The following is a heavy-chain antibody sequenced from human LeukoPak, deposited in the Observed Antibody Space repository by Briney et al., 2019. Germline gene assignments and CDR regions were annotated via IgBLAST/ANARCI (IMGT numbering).Heavy chain of an antibody. CDR2: INPNSGGT. J-gene: IGHJ4*02. Sequence: ASVKVSCKASGYTFTGHYMHWVRQAPGQGLEWMGWINPNSGGTNYAQKFQGRVTMTRDTSISTAYMELSRLRSDDTAVYYCVALRYFDWLFDYWGQGTLVTVSS. CDR1: GYTFTGHY. CDR3: VALRYFDWLFDY. V-gene: IGHV1-2*02. D-gene: IGHD3-9*01.